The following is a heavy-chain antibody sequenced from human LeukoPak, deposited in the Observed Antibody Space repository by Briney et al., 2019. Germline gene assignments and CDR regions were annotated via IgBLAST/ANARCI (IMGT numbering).Heavy chain of an antibody. D-gene: IGHD3/OR15-3a*01. CDR2: IYYSGST. CDR3: ARGLDRRPFYFDY. CDR1: GGSISSYY. J-gene: IGHJ4*02. V-gene: IGHV4-59*01. Sequence: SEALSLTCTVSGGSISSYYWSWIRQPPGKGLEWIGYIYYSGSTNYNPSLKSRVTISVDTSKNQFSLKLSSVTAADTAVYYCARGLDRRPFYFDYWGQGTLVTVSS.